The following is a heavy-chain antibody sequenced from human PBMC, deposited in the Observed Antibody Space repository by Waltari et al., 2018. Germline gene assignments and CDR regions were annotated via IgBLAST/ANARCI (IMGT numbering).Heavy chain of an antibody. CDR3: ARGPESQDSYGDYSNYYFDY. V-gene: IGHV1-69*04. CDR2: IIPILGLA. J-gene: IGHJ4*02. D-gene: IGHD4-17*01. CDR1: GDTFSSYA. Sequence: QVQLVQSGAEVKKPGSSVKVSCKASGDTFSSYAITWVRQAPGQGLEWMGGIIPILGLANYAQKCQGRVTITADESTSTAYMELSSLRSEDTAVYFCARGPESQDSYGDYSNYYFDYWGQGTLVTVSS.